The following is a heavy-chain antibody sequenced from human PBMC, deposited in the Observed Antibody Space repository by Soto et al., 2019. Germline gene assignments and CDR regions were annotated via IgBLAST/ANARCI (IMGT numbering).Heavy chain of an antibody. J-gene: IGHJ4*02. D-gene: IGHD3-3*02. V-gene: IGHV3-64*01. CDR1: GFTFSSYA. CDR3: ARAHIWSGVTYYFDY. CDR2: ISSNGGST. Sequence: GGSLRLSCAASGFTFSSYAMHWVRQAPGKGLEYVSAISSNGGSTYYANSVKGRFTISRDNSKNTLYLQMGSLRAEDMAVYYCARAHIWSGVTYYFDYWGQGTLVTVSS.